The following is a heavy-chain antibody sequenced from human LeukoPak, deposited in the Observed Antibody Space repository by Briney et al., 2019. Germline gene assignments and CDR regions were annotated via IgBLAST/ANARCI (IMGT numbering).Heavy chain of an antibody. V-gene: IGHV3-7*01. CDR3: ARVYSSGYYSESENFDY. J-gene: IGHJ4*02. CDR2: IKQDGSEK. CDR1: GFTVSSNY. Sequence: PGGSLRLSCAAPGFTVSSNYMSWVRQAPGKGLEWVANIKQDGSEKYYVDSVKGRFTISRDNAKNSLYLQMNSLRAEDTAVYYCARVYSSGYYSESENFDYWGQGTPVTVSS. D-gene: IGHD3-22*01.